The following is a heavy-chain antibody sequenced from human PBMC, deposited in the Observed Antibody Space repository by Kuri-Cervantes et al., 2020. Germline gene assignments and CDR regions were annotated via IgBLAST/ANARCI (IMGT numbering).Heavy chain of an antibody. V-gene: IGHV1-8*01. CDR2: MNPNSGNT. CDR1: GYTLTELS. Sequence: ASVKVSCKVSGYTLTELSMHWVRQAPGKGLEWMGWMNPNSGNTGYAQKFQGRVTMTRNTSISTAYMELSSLRSEDTAVYYCARGESWFDPWGQGTLVTVSS. CDR3: ARGESWFDP. J-gene: IGHJ5*02.